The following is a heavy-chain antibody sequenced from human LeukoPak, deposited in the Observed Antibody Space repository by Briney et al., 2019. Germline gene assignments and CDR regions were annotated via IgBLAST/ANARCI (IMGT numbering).Heavy chain of an antibody. D-gene: IGHD2-2*01. Sequence: SETLSLTCAVYGWSFNDYYWTWIRQPPGKGLEWIGEINHSGSTNYNPSLKSRVTISLDTSKKQFSLKLASVTAADTAVYYCATMTYQLLFSHVHYYMDVWGKGTTVSVSS. J-gene: IGHJ6*03. CDR2: INHSGST. CDR3: ATMTYQLLFSHVHYYMDV. V-gene: IGHV4-34*01. CDR1: GWSFNDYY.